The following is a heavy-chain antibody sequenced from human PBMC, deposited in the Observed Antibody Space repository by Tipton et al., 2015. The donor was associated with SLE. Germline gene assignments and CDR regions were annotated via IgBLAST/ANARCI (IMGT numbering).Heavy chain of an antibody. CDR3: AARLQLERPFDY. Sequence: QVQLVQSGAEVKKPGSSVKVSCKASGGTFGSYAISWVRQAPGQGLEWMGAIIPIFGSPNYAQKFQGRVTITADESTSTGYMELSSLTSEDTAVYYCAARLQLERPFDYWGQGTLVTVSS. J-gene: IGHJ4*02. V-gene: IGHV1-69*01. D-gene: IGHD1-1*01. CDR2: IIPIFGSP. CDR1: GGTFGSYA.